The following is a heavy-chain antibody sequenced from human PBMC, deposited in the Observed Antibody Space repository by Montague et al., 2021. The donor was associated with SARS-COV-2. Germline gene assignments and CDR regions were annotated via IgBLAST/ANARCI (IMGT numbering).Heavy chain of an antibody. CDR2: MYHSGST. Sequence: SETLSLTCAVSGDSISSDNWWWTWVRQPPGKGLEWIGEMYHSGSTNYNPSLKSRVTISIDKSMNQFSLKVNSVTAADTAVYYCARGRFVYKARDSDCWGQGTLVTVSS. D-gene: IGHD1-14*01. J-gene: IGHJ4*02. V-gene: IGHV4-4*02. CDR3: ARGRFVYKARDSDC. CDR1: GDSISSDNW.